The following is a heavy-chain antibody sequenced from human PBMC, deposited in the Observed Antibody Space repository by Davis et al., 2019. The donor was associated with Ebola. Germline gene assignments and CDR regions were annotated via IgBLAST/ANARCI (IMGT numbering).Heavy chain of an antibody. V-gene: IGHV1-24*01. CDR3: ARDYGSGAFDY. CDR2: FDPEDGET. D-gene: IGHD3-10*01. CDR1: GYTLTELS. Sequence: AASVKVSCKVSGYTLTELSMHWVRQAPGKGLEWMGGFDPEDGETIYAQKFQGRVTITADKSTSTAYMELRSLRSDDTAVYYCARDYGSGAFDYWGQGTLVTVSS. J-gene: IGHJ4*02.